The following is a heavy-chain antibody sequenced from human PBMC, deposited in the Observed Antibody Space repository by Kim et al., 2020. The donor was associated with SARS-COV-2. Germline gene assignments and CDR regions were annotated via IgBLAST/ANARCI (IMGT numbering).Heavy chain of an antibody. Sequence: TRYRPSFQGQVTISADKSISTAYLQWSSLKASDTAMYYCARVVTPGVFDYWGQGTLVTVSS. CDR3: ARVVTPGVFDY. CDR2: T. J-gene: IGHJ4*02. V-gene: IGHV5-51*01. D-gene: IGHD2-21*02.